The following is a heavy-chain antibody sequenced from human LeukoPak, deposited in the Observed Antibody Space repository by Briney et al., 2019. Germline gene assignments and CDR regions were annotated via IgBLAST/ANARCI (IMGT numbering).Heavy chain of an antibody. V-gene: IGHV3-53*01. CDR2: IYSGGST. CDR3: ARAFPGSHRWGSYAFDI. CDR1: GFTFSNAW. Sequence: QTGGSLRLSCAASGFTFSNAWMSWVRQAPGKGLEWVSVIYSGGSTYYADSVKGRFTISRDNSKNTLYLQMNSLRAEDTAVYYCARAFPGSHRWGSYAFDIWGQGTMVTVSS. D-gene: IGHD2-21*01. J-gene: IGHJ3*02.